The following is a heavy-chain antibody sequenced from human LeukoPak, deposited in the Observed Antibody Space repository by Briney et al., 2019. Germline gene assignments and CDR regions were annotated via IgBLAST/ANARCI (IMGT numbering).Heavy chain of an antibody. CDR1: GYTFTSYG. V-gene: IGHV1-18*01. D-gene: IGHD2-8*01. Sequence: ASVKVSCKASGYTFTSYGISWVRQAPGQGLEWMGWINPSTGDTSFAQRFRDRVTMTTDTSTTTAYMEVRSLRSDDTAVYYCVREKNGWFDPWGQGTLVTVSS. CDR3: VREKNGWFDP. J-gene: IGHJ5*02. CDR2: INPSTGDT.